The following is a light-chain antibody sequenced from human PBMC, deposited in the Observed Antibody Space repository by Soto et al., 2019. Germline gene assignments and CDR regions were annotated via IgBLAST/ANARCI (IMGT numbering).Light chain of an antibody. V-gene: IGLV1-44*01. Sequence: QSVLTQPPSASGTPGQRIVISCSGSTSNIESHSVNWFQQVPGTAPKLLIITNNQRPSGVPARFSGSKSGASASLAISGLQSEDEATYYCATWDDSRKGVFGTGTRSPP. CDR3: ATWDDSRKGV. CDR1: TSNIESHS. CDR2: TNN. J-gene: IGLJ1*01.